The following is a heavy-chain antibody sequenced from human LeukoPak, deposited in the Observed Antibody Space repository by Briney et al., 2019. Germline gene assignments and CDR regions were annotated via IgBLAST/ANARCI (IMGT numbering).Heavy chain of an antibody. Sequence: PGGSLRLSCAASGFTFSDYYMSWIRQAPGKGPAWVSYISSTSTTIYYADSVKGRFTISRDNAKNSVYLQMNSLGAEDTAVYYCAKGAPKVYSDSSGYYVSYDYWGQGTLVTVSS. CDR1: GFTFSDYY. J-gene: IGHJ4*02. CDR3: AKGAPKVYSDSSGYYVSYDY. D-gene: IGHD3-22*01. CDR2: ISSTSTTI. V-gene: IGHV3-11*01.